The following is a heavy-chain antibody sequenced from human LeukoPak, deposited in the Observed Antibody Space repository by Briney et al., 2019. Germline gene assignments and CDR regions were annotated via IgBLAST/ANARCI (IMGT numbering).Heavy chain of an antibody. CDR1: GFSFSNYG. D-gene: IGHD5-12*01. CDR2: ISYDGKNI. CDR3: AKTYSRESGYDFFFHY. J-gene: IGHJ4*02. Sequence: GSLRLSCAASGFSFSNYGFHWVRQAPGKGLDWVSAISYDGKNIHYADSVKGRFTISRDNSRNTVYLQMNSLRVEDTAVYYCAKTYSRESGYDFFFHYWGQGTRVTVSS. V-gene: IGHV3-33*06.